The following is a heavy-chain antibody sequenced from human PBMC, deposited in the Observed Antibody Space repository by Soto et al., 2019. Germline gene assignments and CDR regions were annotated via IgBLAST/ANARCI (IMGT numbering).Heavy chain of an antibody. CDR2: INPNSGGT. CDR1: GYTFTGYY. Sequence: ASVKVSCKASGYTFTGYYMHWVRQAPGQGLEWMGWINPNSGGTNYAQKFQGWVTMTRDTSISTAYMELSRLRSDGTAVYYCARDLRTRNSIAAAGGFDYWGQGTLVTVSS. D-gene: IGHD6-13*01. J-gene: IGHJ4*02. CDR3: ARDLRTRNSIAAAGGFDY. V-gene: IGHV1-2*04.